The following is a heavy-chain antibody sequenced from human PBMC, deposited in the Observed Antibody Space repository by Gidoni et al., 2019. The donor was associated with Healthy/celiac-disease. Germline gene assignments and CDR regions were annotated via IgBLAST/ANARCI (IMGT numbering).Heavy chain of an antibody. V-gene: IGHV1-69*02. J-gene: IGHJ4*02. D-gene: IGHD3-10*01. CDR2: IIPILGIA. CDR3: AYGSGSYWPFDY. Sequence: QVQLVQSGAEVKKPGSSGKVPCKASGVTFSSYTISWVRQAPGQGLEWMGRIIPILGIANYAQKFQGRVTITADKSTSTAYMELSSLRSEDTAVYYCAYGSGSYWPFDYWGQGTLVTVSS. CDR1: GVTFSSYT.